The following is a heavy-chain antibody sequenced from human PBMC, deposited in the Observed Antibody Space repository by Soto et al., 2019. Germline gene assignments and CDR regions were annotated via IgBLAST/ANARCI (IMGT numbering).Heavy chain of an antibody. CDR1: GDIVSSNSAA. CDR2: TYYSFKCNN. Sequence: SQTLSLTCAISGDIVSSNSAAWNWIRQSPSIGLEWLGMTYYSFKCNNDYAVSVQSLITINRDTSKNQIYLQLNSVTPEDTAVYYCQREEYSGYDNILDYWGQAPLVTVS. D-gene: IGHD5-12*01. V-gene: IGHV6-1*01. J-gene: IGHJ4*02. CDR3: QREEYSGYDNILDY.